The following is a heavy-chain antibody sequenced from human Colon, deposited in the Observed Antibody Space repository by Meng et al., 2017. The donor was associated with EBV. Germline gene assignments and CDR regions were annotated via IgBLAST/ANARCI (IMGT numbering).Heavy chain of an antibody. Sequence: QVQLQQWGAGLLKPSETLSLTCAVNGGSLSVAYWNWIRQPPGKGLEWIGEIIHGGSPSYNPSLKSRVTISIDTSKNQLSLMLSSVTAADTAVYYCARRPTGIDYWGQGTLVTVSS. V-gene: IGHV4-34*12. CDR3: ARRPTGIDY. CDR2: IIHGGSP. J-gene: IGHJ4*02. D-gene: IGHD2-8*02. CDR1: GGSLSVAY.